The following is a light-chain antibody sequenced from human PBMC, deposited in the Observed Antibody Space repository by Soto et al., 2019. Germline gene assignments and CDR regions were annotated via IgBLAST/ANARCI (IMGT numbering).Light chain of an antibody. CDR3: SSYTSTSTLYV. CDR1: SSDIGGYNY. J-gene: IGLJ1*01. V-gene: IGLV2-14*03. CDR2: DVA. Sequence: SAPNQPASVSGSPGQSITLSRTGTSSDIGGYNYVSWYRQHPGKAPELMIYDVANRPSGVSDRFSGSKSGNTASLTISGLQTEDEADYYCSSYTSTSTLYVFGTGTKVTVL.